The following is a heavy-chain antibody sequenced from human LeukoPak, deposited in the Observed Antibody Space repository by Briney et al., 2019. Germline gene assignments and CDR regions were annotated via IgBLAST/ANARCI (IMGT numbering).Heavy chain of an antibody. D-gene: IGHD1-14*01. J-gene: IGHJ3*02. CDR3: VRKNRDFNAAFDI. CDR1: GFTVSNNY. CDR2: SYSDSNT. V-gene: IGHV3-53*01. Sequence: GGSLRLSCAASGFTVSNNYMSWVRQAPGKGLEWASISYSDSNTNYADSVKGRFTISRDTSQNTLSLQMNSLRAEDTAVYYCVRKNRDFNAAFDIWGQGTVVTVSS.